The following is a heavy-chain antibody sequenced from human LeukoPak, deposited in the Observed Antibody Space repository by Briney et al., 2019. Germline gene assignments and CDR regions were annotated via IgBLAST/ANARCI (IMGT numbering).Heavy chain of an antibody. D-gene: IGHD3-22*01. CDR3: ARDLFGGYYDSSGYSPFDY. Sequence: GESLKISCKGSGYSFTSYWIGWVRQMPGKGLEWMGIIYPGDSDTRYSPSFQGQVTISADKSISTAYLQWSSLKASDTAMYYRARDLFGGYYDSSGYSPFDYWGQGTLVTVSS. CDR2: IYPGDSDT. V-gene: IGHV5-51*01. J-gene: IGHJ4*02. CDR1: GYSFTSYW.